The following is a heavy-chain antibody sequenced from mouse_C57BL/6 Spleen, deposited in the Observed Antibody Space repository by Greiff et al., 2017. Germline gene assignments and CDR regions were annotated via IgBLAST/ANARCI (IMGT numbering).Heavy chain of an antibody. CDR3: ARLYYGSGY. V-gene: IGHV1-82*01. D-gene: IGHD1-1*01. CDR2: IYPGDGDT. CDR1: GYAFSSSW. Sequence: LQESGPELVKPGASVKISCKASGYAFSSSWMNWVKQRPGKGLEWIGRIYPGDGDTNYNGKFKGKATLTADKSSSTAYMQLSSLTSEDSAVYFCARLYYGSGYWGQGTSVTVSS. J-gene: IGHJ4*01.